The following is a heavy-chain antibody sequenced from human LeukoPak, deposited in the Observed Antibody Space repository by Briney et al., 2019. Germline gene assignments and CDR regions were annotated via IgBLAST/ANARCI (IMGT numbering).Heavy chain of an antibody. D-gene: IGHD3-10*01. J-gene: IGHJ4*02. CDR1: GFTFGDYA. CDR3: TRDMNGELLTHFDY. Sequence: GGSLRLSCTASGFTFGDYAMSWFRQAPGKGLEWVGFIRSKAYGGTTEYAASVKGRFTISRDDSKSIAYLQMNSLKTEDTAVYYCTRDMNGELLTHFDYWGQGTLVTVS. V-gene: IGHV3-49*03. CDR2: IRSKAYGGTT.